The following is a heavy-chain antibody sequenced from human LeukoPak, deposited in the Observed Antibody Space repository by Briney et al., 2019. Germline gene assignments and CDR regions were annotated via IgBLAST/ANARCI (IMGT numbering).Heavy chain of an antibody. CDR1: GGSISSYY. V-gene: IGHV4-59*01. D-gene: IGHD3-10*01. J-gene: IGHJ6*02. CDR3: ARDRGYYGMDA. Sequence: SETLSLTCTVSGGSISSYYWSWIRQPPGKGLEWIGYIYYSGSTNYNPSLKSRVTISVDTSKNQFSLKLSSVTAADTAVYYCARDRGYYGMDAWGQGTTVTVSS. CDR2: IYYSGST.